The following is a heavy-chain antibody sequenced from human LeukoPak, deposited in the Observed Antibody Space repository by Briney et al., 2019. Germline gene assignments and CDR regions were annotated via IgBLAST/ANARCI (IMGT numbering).Heavy chain of an antibody. D-gene: IGHD1-26*01. Sequence: SETLSLTCAVYGGSFSGYYWSWIRQPPGKGLEWIGEINHSGSTNYNPSLKSRVTISVDTSKNQFSLKLSSVTAADTAVYYCARGLVGATPFDYWGQGTLVTVSS. J-gene: IGHJ4*02. CDR3: ARGLVGATPFDY. V-gene: IGHV4-34*01. CDR1: GGSFSGYY. CDR2: INHSGST.